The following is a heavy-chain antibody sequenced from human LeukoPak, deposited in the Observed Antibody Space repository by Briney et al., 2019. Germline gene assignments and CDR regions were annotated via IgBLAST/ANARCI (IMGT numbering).Heavy chain of an antibody. D-gene: IGHD6-13*01. CDR2: IYYSGST. V-gene: IGHV4-39*01. CDR1: GGSISSSSYY. CDR3: ARHKGPYSSSLPGFFDY. J-gene: IGHJ4*02. Sequence: SETLSLTCTVSGGSISSSSYYWGWIRQPPGKGLEWIGSIYYSGSTYYNPSLKSRVTISVDTSKNQFSLKLSSVTAADTAVYYCARHKGPYSSSLPGFFDYWGQGTLVTVSS.